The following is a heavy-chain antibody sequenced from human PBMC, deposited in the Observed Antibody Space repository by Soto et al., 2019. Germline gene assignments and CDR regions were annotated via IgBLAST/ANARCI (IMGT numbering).Heavy chain of an antibody. Sequence: SETLSLTCTVSGGSISTYYWSWIRQPPGKGLEWIGFIYYSGSTNYDPSLKSRVTMSVDTSKNQFSLKLNSVTAADTAVYYCARHGECSGGSCYSEHFQHWGQGTLVTVSS. CDR2: IYYSGST. CDR3: ARHGECSGGSCYSEHFQH. D-gene: IGHD2-15*01. CDR1: GGSISTYY. V-gene: IGHV4-59*08. J-gene: IGHJ1*01.